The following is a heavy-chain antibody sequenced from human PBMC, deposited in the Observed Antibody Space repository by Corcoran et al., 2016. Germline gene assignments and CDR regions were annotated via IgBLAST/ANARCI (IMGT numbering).Heavy chain of an antibody. D-gene: IGHD3-3*01. CDR1: GYTFTSYG. CDR2: TSAYNGNT. CDR3: ARDETPYYEVWSSGYHYGMDV. J-gene: IGHJ6*02. V-gene: IGHV1-18*01. Sequence: QVQLVQSGAEVKTPGASVKVSCKASGYTFTSYGISWVRQAPGQGLEWMGGTSAYNGNTNYAQKLQGRATRTTGTSTSTAYLALRSMRSDDTAVYYCARDETPYYEVWSSGYHYGMDVWGQGTTVTVSS.